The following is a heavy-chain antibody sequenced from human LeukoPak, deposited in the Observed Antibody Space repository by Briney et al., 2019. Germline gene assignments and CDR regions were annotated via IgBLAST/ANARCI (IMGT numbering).Heavy chain of an antibody. V-gene: IGHV3-23*01. CDR2: ISGNGGST. Sequence: GGSLRLSCAASGFTFSIYAMSWVRQAPGKGLEWVSAISGNGGSTYYTDSVKGRFTISRDNSRNTLYVHMTRLTAEDTAVYYCAKYRDVTSKGSGLGSLGQGTLVTVSS. CDR1: GFTFSIYA. D-gene: IGHD4-17*01. J-gene: IGHJ5*01. CDR3: AKYRDVTSKGSGLGS.